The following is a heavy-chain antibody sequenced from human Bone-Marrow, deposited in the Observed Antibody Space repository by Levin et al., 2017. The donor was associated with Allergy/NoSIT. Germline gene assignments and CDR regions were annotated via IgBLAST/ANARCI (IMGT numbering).Heavy chain of an antibody. V-gene: IGHV3-30*18. J-gene: IGHJ3*01. Sequence: GGSLRLSCVASGFTFSYSGMHWVRQAPGKGLEWVALITSDGSNTYYGHSVRGRFTISRDNSKNILYLQMNNLEAGDTAIYYCANPGVAVADTWGQGTMVTVSS. D-gene: IGHD6-19*01. CDR3: ANPGVAVADT. CDR2: ITSDGSNT. CDR1: GFTFSYSG.